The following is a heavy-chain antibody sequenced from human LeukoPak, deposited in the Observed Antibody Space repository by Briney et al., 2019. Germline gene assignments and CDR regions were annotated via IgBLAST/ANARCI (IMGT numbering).Heavy chain of an antibody. J-gene: IGHJ4*02. CDR3: ARDSIAAAGLYFDY. V-gene: IGHV1-2*02. CDR2: IDPNSGGT. CDR1: GYTFTGYC. Sequence: ASVKVSCKASGYTFTGYCMHWVRQAPGQGLEWMGWIDPNSGGTRYAQKFQGRVTMTRDTSISAAYMELSRLTSDHTAVYYCARDSIAAAGLYFDYWGQGTLVTVSS. D-gene: IGHD6-13*01.